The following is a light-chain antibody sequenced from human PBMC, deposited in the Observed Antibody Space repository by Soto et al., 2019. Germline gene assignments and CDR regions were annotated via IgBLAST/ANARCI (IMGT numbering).Light chain of an antibody. CDR3: HQCDSSPWT. J-gene: IGKJ1*01. V-gene: IGKV3-20*01. CDR2: GAS. CDR1: QSLSTNY. Sequence: EIVLTQSPGTLSLSPGERATLSCRASQSLSTNYLAWYQQKPGQAPRLLIYGASSRATGIPDRFSGSGSGTDFALTISRLEPKDFAVFYCHQCDSSPWTFGQGTKVEIK.